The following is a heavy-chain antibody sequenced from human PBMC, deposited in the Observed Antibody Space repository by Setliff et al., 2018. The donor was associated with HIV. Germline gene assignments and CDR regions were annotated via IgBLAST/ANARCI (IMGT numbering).Heavy chain of an antibody. D-gene: IGHD2-15*01. J-gene: IGHJ6*03. CDR2: ISGRGTNT. CDR3: TKAGGGILYFYYMDV. V-gene: IGHV3-23*01. CDR1: GFTFSSFA. Sequence: GGSLRLSCAASGFTFSSFAMNWVREAPGKGLELVSTISGRGTNTYYADSLKSRFTISRDNSKNTLSLQLNSLRAEDSAVSYCTKAGGGILYFYYMDVWGKGTTVTVSS.